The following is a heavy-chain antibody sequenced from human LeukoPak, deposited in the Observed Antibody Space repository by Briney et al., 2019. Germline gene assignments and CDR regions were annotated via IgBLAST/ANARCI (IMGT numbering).Heavy chain of an antibody. D-gene: IGHD2-15*01. CDR1: GYTFTSYA. J-gene: IGHJ3*02. CDR3: AREVAGYCSGGSCYPEDAFDI. CDR2: INTNTGNP. Sequence: ASVKVSCKASGYTFTSYAMNWVRQAPGQGLEWMGWINTNTGNPTYAQGFTGRFVFSLDTSVSTAYLQISSLKAEDTAVYYRAREVAGYCSGGSCYPEDAFDIWGQGTMVTVSS. V-gene: IGHV7-4-1*02.